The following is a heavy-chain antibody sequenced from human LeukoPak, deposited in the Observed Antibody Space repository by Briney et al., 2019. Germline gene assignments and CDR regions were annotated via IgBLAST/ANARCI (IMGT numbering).Heavy chain of an antibody. CDR1: GGTFSSYA. D-gene: IGHD2-21*02. J-gene: IGHJ1*01. CDR2: IIPIFGTA. CDR3: AADGSGVRPSYCGGDCYSGTAEYFQH. Sequence: GASVKVSCKASGGTFSSYAISWVRQAPGQGLEWMGGIIPIFGTANYAQKFQGRVTITADESTSTAYMELSSLRSEDTAVYYCAADGSGVRPSYCGGDCYSGTAEYFQHWGQGTLVTVSS. V-gene: IGHV1-69*13.